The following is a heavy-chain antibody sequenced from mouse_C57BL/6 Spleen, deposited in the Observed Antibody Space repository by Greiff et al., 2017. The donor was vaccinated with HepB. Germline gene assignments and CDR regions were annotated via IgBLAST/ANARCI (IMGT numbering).Heavy chain of an antibody. CDR2: ISSGSSTI. V-gene: IGHV5-17*01. CDR3: ARAGYYYGSLSYWYFDV. CDR1: GFTFSDYG. J-gene: IGHJ1*03. D-gene: IGHD1-1*01. Sequence: EVMLVESGGGLVKPGGSLKLSCAASGFTFSDYGMHWVRQAPEKGLEWVAYISSGSSTIYYADTVKGRFTISRDNAKNTLFLQMTSLRSEDTAMYYCARAGYYYGSLSYWYFDVWGTGTTVTVSS.